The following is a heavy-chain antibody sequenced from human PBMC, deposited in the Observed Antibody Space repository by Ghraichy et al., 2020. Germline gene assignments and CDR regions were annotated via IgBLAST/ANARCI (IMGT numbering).Heavy chain of an antibody. CDR2: IYYSGST. V-gene: IGHV4-39*01. CDR1: GGSISSSSYY. CDR3: ARRRDYYDSSGYYYEHNWDYDL. Sequence: SETLSLTCTVSGGSISSSSYYWGWIRQPPGKGLEWIGSIYYSGSTYYNPSLKSRVTISVDTSKNQFTLKLSSVTAADTAVYYCARRRDYYDSSGYYYEHNWDYDLWGRGTMVTGSA. J-gene: IGHJ2*01. D-gene: IGHD3-22*01.